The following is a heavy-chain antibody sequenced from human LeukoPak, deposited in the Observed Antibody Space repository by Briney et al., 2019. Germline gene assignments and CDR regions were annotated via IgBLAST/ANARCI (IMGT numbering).Heavy chain of an antibody. CDR2: IASDGSST. D-gene: IGHD2-15*01. CDR3: ARDPRNVGLAP. J-gene: IGHJ5*02. V-gene: IGHV3-74*01. CDR1: GFAFSGSA. Sequence: GGSLRLSCAASGFAFSGSAVHWVRQAPGKGLVWVSRIASDGSSTTYADSVKGRFTMSRDNVKNTLYLQMNSLIVEDTAVYYCARDPRNVGLAPWGQGTLVTVSS.